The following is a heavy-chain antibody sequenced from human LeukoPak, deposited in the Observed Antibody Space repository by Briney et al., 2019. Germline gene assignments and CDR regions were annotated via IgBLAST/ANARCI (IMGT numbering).Heavy chain of an antibody. J-gene: IGHJ4*02. CDR1: GFTFSTYW. CDR2: MKRDGSEI. D-gene: IGHD1-26*01. Sequence: GGSLRLSCSASGFTFSTYWMSWVRQAPGKGLEWVANMKRDGSEIYYVDSVKGRFTISRDNAKNSLFLQMNSLRAEDMAVYYCARDSVGVPTDFDYWGQGTLVTVSS. CDR3: ARDSVGVPTDFDY. V-gene: IGHV3-7*01.